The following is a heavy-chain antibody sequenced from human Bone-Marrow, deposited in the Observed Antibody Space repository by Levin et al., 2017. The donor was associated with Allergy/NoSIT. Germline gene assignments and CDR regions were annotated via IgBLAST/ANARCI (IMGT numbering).Heavy chain of an antibody. CDR2: ISYDGRLM. D-gene: IGHD5-18*01. Sequence: PGGSLRLSCAASGFTFSSYPMHWVRQTPGKGLEWVAVISYDGRLMYYAESVKGRFTVSRDNSMETLYLQMNSLRAEDTAVYYCATPRGSYEVARLPYFDYWGQGTLVTVSS. CDR1: GFTFSSYP. V-gene: IGHV3-30*03. CDR3: ATPRGSYEVARLPYFDY. J-gene: IGHJ4*02.